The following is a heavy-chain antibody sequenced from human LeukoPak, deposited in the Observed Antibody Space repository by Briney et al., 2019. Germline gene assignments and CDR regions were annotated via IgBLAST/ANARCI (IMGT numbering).Heavy chain of an antibody. V-gene: IGHV3-21*01. CDR3: ARVGVGDWGSVWDH. D-gene: IGHD3-16*01. Sequence: GGSLRLSCAAPGFTFSTSSMHWVRQAPGKGLEWVSGISSSGGYIFYADSVKGRFTISRDNAKNSLFLQMNRLKDEDTAVYYCARVGVGDWGSVWDHWGQGARVTVSS. J-gene: IGHJ4*02. CDR2: ISSSGGYI. CDR1: GFTFSTSS.